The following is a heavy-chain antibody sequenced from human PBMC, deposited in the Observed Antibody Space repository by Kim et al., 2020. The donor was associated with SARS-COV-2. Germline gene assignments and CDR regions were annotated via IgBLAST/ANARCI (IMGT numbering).Heavy chain of an antibody. J-gene: IGHJ4*02. CDR3: AKGYIAVAGEDY. CDR1: GFTFSSYG. Sequence: GGSLRLSCAASGFTFSSYGMHWVRQAPGKGLEWVAVISYDGSNKYYADSVKGRFTISRDNSKNTLYLQMNSLRAEDTAVYYCAKGYIAVAGEDYWGQGTL. CDR2: ISYDGSNK. D-gene: IGHD6-19*01. V-gene: IGHV3-30*18.